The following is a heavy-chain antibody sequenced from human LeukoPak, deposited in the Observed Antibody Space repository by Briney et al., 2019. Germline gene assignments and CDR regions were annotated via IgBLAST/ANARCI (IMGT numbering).Heavy chain of an antibody. Sequence: SETLSLTCTVSGGSISRSSYYWSWIRQPPGKGLEWIGSIYYSGSTYYNPSLKSRVTISVDTSKNQFSLKLSSVTAADTAVYYCARSTAAAGFNFDHWGQGTLVTVSS. V-gene: IGHV4-39*07. CDR2: IYYSGST. D-gene: IGHD6-13*01. CDR1: GGSISRSSYY. J-gene: IGHJ4*02. CDR3: ARSTAAAGFNFDH.